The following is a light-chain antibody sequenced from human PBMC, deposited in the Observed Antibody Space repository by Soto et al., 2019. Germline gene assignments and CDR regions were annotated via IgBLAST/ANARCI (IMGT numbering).Light chain of an antibody. CDR1: RSHIGSNT. J-gene: IGLJ1*01. Sequence: QSVLTQPLSASGTPGQRVTISCSGSRSHIGSNTVNWYQQLPGTAPKLLIYSSNQRPSGVPDRFSGSKSGTSASLAISGLQSEDEADYYCAAWDDSLNGLYVFGTGTKLTVL. CDR3: AAWDDSLNGLYV. CDR2: SSN. V-gene: IGLV1-44*01.